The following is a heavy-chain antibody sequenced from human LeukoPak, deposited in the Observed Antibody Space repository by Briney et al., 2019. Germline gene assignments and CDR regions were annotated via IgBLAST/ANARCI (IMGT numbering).Heavy chain of an antibody. Sequence: SETLSLTCTVSGGSISSHYWSWIRQPPGKGLEWIGEINHSGSTNYNPSLKSRVTISVDTSKNQFSLKLSSVTAADTAVYYCARGLDDYGGNAFDYWGQGTLVTVSS. D-gene: IGHD4-23*01. J-gene: IGHJ4*02. CDR2: INHSGST. V-gene: IGHV4-34*01. CDR1: GGSISSHY. CDR3: ARGLDDYGGNAFDY.